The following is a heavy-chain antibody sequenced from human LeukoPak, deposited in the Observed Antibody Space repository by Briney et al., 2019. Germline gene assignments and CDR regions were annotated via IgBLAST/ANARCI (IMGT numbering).Heavy chain of an antibody. J-gene: IGHJ5*02. V-gene: IGHV4-34*01. CDR1: GGSFSGYY. CDR3: ARVHNWFDP. CDR2: INHSGST. Sequence: SETLSLTCAVYGGSFSGYYWSWIRQPPGKGLEWIGEINHSGSTNYNPSLKSRVTISVDTSKNQFSLKLSSVTAADTAVYYCARVHNWFDPWGRGTLVTVSS. D-gene: IGHD3-10*01.